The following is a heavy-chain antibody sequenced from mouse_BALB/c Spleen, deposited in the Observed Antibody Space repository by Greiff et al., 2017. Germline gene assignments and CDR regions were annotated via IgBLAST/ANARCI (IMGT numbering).Heavy chain of an antibody. CDR2: IWSGGST. CDR1: GFSLTSYG. J-gene: IGHJ4*01. CDR3: ARNRDYYGSSPSYAMDY. D-gene: IGHD1-1*01. V-gene: IGHV2-4-1*01. Sequence: VQRVESGPGLVQPSQSLSITCTVSGFSLTSYGVHWVRQSPGKGLEWLGVIWSGGSTDYNAAFISRLSISKDNSKSQVFFKMNSLQADDTAIYYCARNRDYYGSSPSYAMDYWGQGTSVTVSS.